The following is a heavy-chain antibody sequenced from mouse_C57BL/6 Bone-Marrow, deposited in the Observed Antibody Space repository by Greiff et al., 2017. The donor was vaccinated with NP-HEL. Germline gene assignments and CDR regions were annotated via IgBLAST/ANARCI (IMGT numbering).Heavy chain of an antibody. D-gene: IGHD1-1*01. CDR2: ISDGGSYT. CDR1: GFTFSSYA. V-gene: IGHV5-4*01. J-gene: IGHJ1*03. CDR3: ARDYYGSSLRYFDV. Sequence: DVKLVESGGGLVKPGGSLKLSCAASGFTFSSYAMSWVRQTPEKRLEWVATISDGGSYTYYPDNVKGRFTISRDNAKNNLYLQMSHLKSEDTAMYYCARDYYGSSLRYFDVWGTGTTVTVSS.